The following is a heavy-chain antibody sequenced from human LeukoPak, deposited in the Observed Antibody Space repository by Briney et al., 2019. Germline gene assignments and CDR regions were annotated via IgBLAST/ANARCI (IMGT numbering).Heavy chain of an antibody. D-gene: IGHD3-10*01. Sequence: ASVKVSCKASGYTFTSYYMHWVRQAPGQGLEWMGWINPNSGGTNYAQKFQGWVTMTRDTSISTAYMELSRLRSDDTAVYYCARAPITMVRGVYYDMDVWGQGTTVTVSS. CDR1: GYTFTSYY. CDR2: INPNSGGT. J-gene: IGHJ6*02. CDR3: ARAPITMVRGVYYDMDV. V-gene: IGHV1-2*04.